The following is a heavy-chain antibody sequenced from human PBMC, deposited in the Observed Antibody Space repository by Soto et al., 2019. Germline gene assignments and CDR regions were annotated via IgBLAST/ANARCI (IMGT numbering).Heavy chain of an antibody. CDR2: INSDGSSV. Sequence: GSLRLSCAASGFTLSDNWIHWVRRAPGKGLVWVSRINSDGSSVTYADSVKGRFTLSRDNAKNTWFLQMDSLRVEDTAMYYCVRAPEQRPFDYWGQGTLVTVSS. D-gene: IGHD6-25*01. CDR1: GFTLSDNW. V-gene: IGHV3-74*03. CDR3: VRAPEQRPFDY. J-gene: IGHJ4*02.